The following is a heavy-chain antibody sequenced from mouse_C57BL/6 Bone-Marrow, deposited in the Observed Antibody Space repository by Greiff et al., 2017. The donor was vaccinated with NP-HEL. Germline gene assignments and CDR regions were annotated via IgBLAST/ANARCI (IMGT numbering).Heavy chain of an antibody. Sequence: EVQLQQSGPELVKPGASVKISCKASGYTFTDYYMNWVKQSPGKSLEWIGDINPNNGGTSYNQKFKGKATLTVDKSSSTAYMELRSLTSEDSAVYYCARWGVTTLYWYFDVWGTGTTVTVSS. CDR2: INPNNGGT. D-gene: IGHD2-2*01. V-gene: IGHV1-26*01. J-gene: IGHJ1*03. CDR3: ARWGVTTLYWYFDV. CDR1: GYTFTDYY.